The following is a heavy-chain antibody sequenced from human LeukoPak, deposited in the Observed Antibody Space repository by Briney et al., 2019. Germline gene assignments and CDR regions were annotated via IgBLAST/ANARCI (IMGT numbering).Heavy chain of an antibody. CDR3: AVTTSTTGYYYGMDV. D-gene: IGHD4-17*01. J-gene: IGHJ6*02. Sequence: GGSLRLSCTASKFTFSNYGMQWVRQAPGKGLEWVAVISSDGGTKYYADSVKGRFTLSRDNSRNTLFLQMNSLRAEDTAVYYCAVTTSTTGYYYGMDVWGQGTAVTVSS. CDR1: KFTFSNYG. V-gene: IGHV3-30*03. CDR2: ISSDGGTK.